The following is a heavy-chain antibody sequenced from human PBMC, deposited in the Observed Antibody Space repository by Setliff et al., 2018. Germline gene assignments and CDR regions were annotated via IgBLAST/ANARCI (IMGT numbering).Heavy chain of an antibody. CDR3: ARAFIVAPTLFFRRRKGNYMDV. D-gene: IGHD2-21*01. V-gene: IGHV4-61*09. CDR2: IYTSWST. Sequence: SETLSLTCTVSGDSISSRPFYWGWFRQPAGKELEWIGQIYTSWSTIYNPSLKSRVTISVDTAQNQFSLKLNSVTAADTAVYYCARAFIVAPTLFFRRRKGNYMDVWGKGTTVTVSS. CDR1: GDSISSRPFY. J-gene: IGHJ6*03.